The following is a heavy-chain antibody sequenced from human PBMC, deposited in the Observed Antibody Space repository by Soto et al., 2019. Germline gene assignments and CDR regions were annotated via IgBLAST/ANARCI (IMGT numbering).Heavy chain of an antibody. CDR3: ARAPGVVMGTSFVSSFFDS. J-gene: IGHJ5*01. V-gene: IGHV4-4*02. D-gene: IGHD3-16*01. CDR2: IYSSGNT. CDR1: GDSITTSNW. Sequence: KTSETLSLTCAVSGDSITTSNWWTWVRQSPGKGLEWIGEIYSSGNTNYNPSLMSRVTMSVDESTIQFSLKLTSLTIAVTSVYFSARAPGVVMGTSFVSSFFDSWCQGTLVTVSA.